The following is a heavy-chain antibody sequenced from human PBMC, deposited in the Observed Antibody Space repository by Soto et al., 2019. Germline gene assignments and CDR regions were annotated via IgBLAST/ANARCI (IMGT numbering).Heavy chain of an antibody. CDR1: GFTFSSYG. D-gene: IGHD3-3*01. J-gene: IGHJ6*02. V-gene: IGHV3-30*18. CDR3: AKEVWSGPMDV. CDR2: ISYDGSNK. Sequence: QVQLVESGGGVVQPGRSLRLSCAASGFTFSSYGMHWVRQAPGKGVEWVAVISYDGSNKCYADSVKGRFTISRDNSKNTRYLQMNSLRAEGMAVYYCAKEVWSGPMDVWGQGTTVTVSS.